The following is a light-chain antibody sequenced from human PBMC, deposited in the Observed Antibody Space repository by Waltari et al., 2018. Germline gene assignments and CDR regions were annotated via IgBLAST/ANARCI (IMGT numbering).Light chain of an antibody. CDR1: SSTVGSSY. CDR2: RDD. J-gene: IGLJ3*02. CDR3: SSWDDSLSSWV. V-gene: IGLV1-47*01. Sequence: QSVLTQSPSASGTTGQRVTISFSGTSSTVGSSYVYWYHHLPRAPPTVLMFRDDERPCGIPDRFSGSKSGTSASPAISRSRSEDEADYYYSSWDDSLSSWVFGGGTKLTVL.